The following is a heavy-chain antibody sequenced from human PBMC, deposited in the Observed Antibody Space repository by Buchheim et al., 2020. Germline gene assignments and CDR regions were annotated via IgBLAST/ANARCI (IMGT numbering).Heavy chain of an antibody. Sequence: EVQLVESGGDLVQPRGSLRLSCAASGFTFSSYWMSWVRQAPGKGLKWVANIKQDGSEKYYVDSVKGRLTISRDNAKNSLYLQMTSLGAEDTAGYYCARDRDFFSDYYMDVGGKETT. CDR3: ARDRDFFSDYYMDV. CDR2: IKQDGSEK. V-gene: IGHV3-7*01. CDR1: GFTFSSYW. J-gene: IGHJ6*03. D-gene: IGHD3-3*01.